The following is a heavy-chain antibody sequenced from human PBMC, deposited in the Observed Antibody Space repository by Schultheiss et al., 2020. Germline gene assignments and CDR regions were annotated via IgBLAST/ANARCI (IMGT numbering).Heavy chain of an antibody. Sequence: GGSLRLSCAASGFTFSRHWMHWVRQAPGKGLEWVAVIWYDGSNKYYADSVKGRFTISRDNSKNTLYLQMSSLRAEDTAVYYCARQYYDYIWGSPFGYYFDYWGQGTLVTVSS. CDR1: GFTFSRHW. J-gene: IGHJ4*02. D-gene: IGHD3-16*01. CDR3: ARQYYDYIWGSPFGYYFDY. V-gene: IGHV3-33*08. CDR2: IWYDGSNK.